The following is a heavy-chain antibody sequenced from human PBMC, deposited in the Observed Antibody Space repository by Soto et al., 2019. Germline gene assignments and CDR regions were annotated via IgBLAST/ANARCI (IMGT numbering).Heavy chain of an antibody. Sequence: ASVKVSCKASGYTFTSYGISWVRQAPGQGLEWMGWISAYNGNTNYAQKLQGRVTMTTDTSTSTAYMGVRSLRSDDTAVYYCARDLDWRRYHELSYWGQGTLVTVSS. CDR2: ISAYNGNT. CDR3: ARDLDWRRYHELSY. V-gene: IGHV1-18*04. D-gene: IGHD2-2*01. CDR1: GYTFTSYG. J-gene: IGHJ4*02.